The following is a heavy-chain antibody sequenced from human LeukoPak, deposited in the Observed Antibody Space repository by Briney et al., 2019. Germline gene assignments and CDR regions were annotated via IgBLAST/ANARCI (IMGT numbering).Heavy chain of an antibody. CDR1: GGTFSSYA. CDR2: IIPIFGTA. D-gene: IGHD3-9*01. V-gene: IGHV1-69*13. Sequence: SVKVSCKASGGTFSSYAISWVRQAPGQGLEWMGGIIPIFGTANYAQKFQGRVTITADESTSTAYMELSSLRSEDTAVYYCARDRATRAPYDILTGYYGFDPWGQGTLVTVSS. J-gene: IGHJ5*02. CDR3: ARDRATRAPYDILTGYYGFDP.